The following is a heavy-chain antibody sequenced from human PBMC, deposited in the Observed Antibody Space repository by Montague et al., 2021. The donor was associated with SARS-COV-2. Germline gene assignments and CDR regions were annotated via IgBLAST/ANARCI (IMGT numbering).Heavy chain of an antibody. D-gene: IGHD1-20*01. J-gene: IGHJ3*02. CDR2: MSGSGDRT. Sequence: SLRLSCAASGFTFSSYSMNWVRQAPGKGLEWVSAMSGSGDRTYYADSVEGRFTISRDNSKNTLSLQMNSLRAEDTAVYYCAKVGWYNWNPYDTFDIWGQGTMVTV. CDR3: AKVGWYNWNPYDTFDI. V-gene: IGHV3-23*01. CDR1: GFTFSSYS.